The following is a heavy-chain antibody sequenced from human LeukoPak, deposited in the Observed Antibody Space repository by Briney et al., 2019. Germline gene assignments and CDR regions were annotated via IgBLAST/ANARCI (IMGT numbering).Heavy chain of an antibody. CDR1: GYTFTGYY. J-gene: IGHJ5*02. D-gene: IGHD3-16*01. CDR2: INPNSGGT. Sequence: ASVKVSCKTSGYTFTGYYMHWLRQAPGQGLEWMGRINPNSGGTYYAQKFQGRVTMTRDTSISTSYMELTSLISDDTAVYYCAGGVLQGGGNWFAPWGKGTLVTVSS. CDR3: AGGVLQGGGNWFAP. V-gene: IGHV1-2*06.